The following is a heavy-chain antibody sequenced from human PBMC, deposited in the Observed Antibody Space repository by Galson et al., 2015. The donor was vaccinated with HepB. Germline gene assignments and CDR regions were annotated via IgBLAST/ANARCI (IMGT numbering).Heavy chain of an antibody. Sequence: SVKVSCKVSGYTLTELSMHWVRQAPGKGLEWMGGFDPEDGETIYAQKFQGRVTMTEDTSTDTAYMELSSLRSEDTAVYYCATPRLLYDSSGYYPDHWGQGTLVTVS. D-gene: IGHD3-22*01. V-gene: IGHV1-24*01. CDR2: FDPEDGET. CDR3: ATPRLLYDSSGYYPDH. J-gene: IGHJ4*02. CDR1: GYTLTELS.